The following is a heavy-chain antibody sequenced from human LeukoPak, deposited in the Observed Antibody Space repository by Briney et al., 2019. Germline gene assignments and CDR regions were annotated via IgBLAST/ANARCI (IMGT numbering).Heavy chain of an antibody. CDR2: ISYDGSNK. CDR1: GFTFSSYG. J-gene: IGHJ4*02. D-gene: IGHD3-22*01. V-gene: IGHV3-30*03. Sequence: PGGSLRLSCAASGFTFSSYGMHWVRQAPGKGLEWVAVISYDGSNKYYADSVKGRFTISRDNSKNTMYLQLNSLRVDDTAVYYCARGRRDSVGYGHFDYWGQGTLVTVSS. CDR3: ARGRRDSVGYGHFDY.